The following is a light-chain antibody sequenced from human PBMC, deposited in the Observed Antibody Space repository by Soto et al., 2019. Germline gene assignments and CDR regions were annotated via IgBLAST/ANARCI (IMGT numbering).Light chain of an antibody. CDR3: HQYGSSTGT. CDR2: GAS. J-gene: IGKJ1*01. V-gene: IGKV3-20*01. CDR1: QSVRSSY. Sequence: EIVLTQSPGTLSLSPGERATLSCRASQSVRSSYLAWYQQKPGQAPRLLIYGASSRATGIPDRFSGSGSGTDFTLTISRLEPEDFAVYYWHQYGSSTGTFGQGTKVEIK.